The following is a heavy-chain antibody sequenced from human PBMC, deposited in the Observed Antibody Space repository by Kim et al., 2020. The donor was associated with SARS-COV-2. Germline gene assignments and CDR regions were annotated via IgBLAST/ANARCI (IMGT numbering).Heavy chain of an antibody. CDR2: IYSGGST. D-gene: IGHD2-8*02. J-gene: IGHJ6*02. CDR1: GFTVSSNY. V-gene: IGHV3-53*01. Sequence: GGSLRLSCAASGFTVSSNYMSWVRQAPGKGLEWVSVIYSGGSTYYADSVKGRFTISRDNSKNTLYLQMNSLRAEDTAVYYCAREPGGGSGRYYYYGMDVWGQGTTVTVSS. CDR3: AREPGGGSGRYYYYGMDV.